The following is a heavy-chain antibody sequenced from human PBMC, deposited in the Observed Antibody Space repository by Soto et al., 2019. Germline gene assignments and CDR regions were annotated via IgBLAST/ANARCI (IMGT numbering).Heavy chain of an antibody. Sequence: QVQLVQSGAEVKKPGASVKVSCRTSGYTFTSYYMHWVRQAPGQGLEWMGIITPSSGSTTYAQKFQCTVSMTRDPSTTTVYMELSRLRSEDTAVQYWASTGGRVFYVAYWGQGTLVNVSP. CDR2: ITPSSGST. D-gene: IGHD7-27*01. V-gene: IGHV1-46*01. CDR1: GYTFTSYY. J-gene: IGHJ4*02. CDR3: ASTGGRVFYVAY.